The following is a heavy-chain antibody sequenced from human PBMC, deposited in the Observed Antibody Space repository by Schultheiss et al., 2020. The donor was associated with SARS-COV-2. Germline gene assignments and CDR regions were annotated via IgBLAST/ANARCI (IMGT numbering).Heavy chain of an antibody. CDR2: ISYDGSNK. D-gene: IGHD5-18*01. J-gene: IGHJ4*02. CDR3: AKDRGAVDTAMVTPIDY. V-gene: IGHV3-30*18. CDR1: GFTFSNAW. Sequence: GGSLRLSCAASGFTFSNAWMSWVRQAPGKGLEWVAVISYDGSNKYYADSVKGRFTISRDNSKNTLYLQMNSLRAEDTAVYYCAKDRGAVDTAMVTPIDYWGQGTLVTVSS.